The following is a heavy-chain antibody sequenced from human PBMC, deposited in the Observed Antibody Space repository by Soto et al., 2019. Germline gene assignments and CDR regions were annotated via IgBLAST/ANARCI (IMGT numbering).Heavy chain of an antibody. D-gene: IGHD6-6*01. Sequence: QLQLQESGPGLVKPSETLSLTCTVSGGSISSSSYYWGWIRQPPGKGLEWIGSIYYSGSTSYHPSLKSRVTISVDTSKNQFSLKLSSVTAADTAVYYCARLAARSPLCYFDYWGQGTLVTVSS. CDR2: IYYSGST. J-gene: IGHJ4*02. CDR1: GGSISSSSYY. CDR3: ARLAARSPLCYFDY. V-gene: IGHV4-39*01.